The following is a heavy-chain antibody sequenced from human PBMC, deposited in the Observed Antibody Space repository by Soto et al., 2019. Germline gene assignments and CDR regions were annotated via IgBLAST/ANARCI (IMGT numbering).Heavy chain of an antibody. CDR2: IKDDGSEK. V-gene: IGHV3-7*01. Sequence: EVQLVESGGGLVPPGGSLRLSCAASGFTFSGYWMTWARQAPGKGLEWVAQIKDDGSEKFYVDSVKGRFTISRDNADNLLYLQMNSLRAEDTAVYFCARDGYCSGGRCYRRNDYWGQGTLVIVSS. D-gene: IGHD2-15*01. CDR3: ARDGYCSGGRCYRRNDY. CDR1: GFTFSGYW. J-gene: IGHJ4*02.